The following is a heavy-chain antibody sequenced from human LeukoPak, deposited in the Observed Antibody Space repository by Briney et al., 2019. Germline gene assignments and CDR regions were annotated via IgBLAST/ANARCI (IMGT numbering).Heavy chain of an antibody. J-gene: IGHJ5*02. CDR1: GGSISSSSYY. CDR3: ARAGGWTLLYGSGFFDP. V-gene: IGHV4-39*07. Sequence: PSETLSLTCTVSGGSISSSSYYWGWIRQPPGKGLEWIGSIYYSGSTYYNPSLKSRVTISVDTSKNQFSLKLSSVTAADTAVYYCARAGGWTLLYGSGFFDPWGQGTLVTVSS. CDR2: IYYSGST. D-gene: IGHD3-10*01.